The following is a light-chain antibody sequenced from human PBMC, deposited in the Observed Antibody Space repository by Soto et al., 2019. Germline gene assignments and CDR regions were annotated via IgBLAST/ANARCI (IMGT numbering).Light chain of an antibody. CDR3: QQSYSTLLT. J-gene: IGKJ5*01. CDR1: QSISSY. CDR2: AAS. V-gene: IGKV1-39*01. Sequence: DLPMTQSPSSLSASVGDRVTITCRASQSISSYLNWYQQKPGKAPKLLIYAASSLQSGVPSRFSGSGSGTDFTLTISSLQPEDFATYYCQQSYSTLLTFGQGTRLEIK.